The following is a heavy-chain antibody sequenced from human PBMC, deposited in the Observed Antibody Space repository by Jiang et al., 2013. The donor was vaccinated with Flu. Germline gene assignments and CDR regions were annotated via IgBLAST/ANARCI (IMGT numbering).Heavy chain of an antibody. CDR3: ARAFSWSLVVHHAFDI. V-gene: IGHV6-1*01. D-gene: IGHD3-22*01. Sequence: PGLVKPSQTLSLTCAISGDSVSSNSAAWNWIRQSPSRGLEWLGRTYYRSKWYNDYAVSVKSRITINPDTSKNQFSLQLNSVTPEDTAVYYCARAFSWSLVVHHAFDIWGQGTMVTVSS. CDR2: TYYRSKWYN. J-gene: IGHJ3*02. CDR1: GDSVSSNSAA.